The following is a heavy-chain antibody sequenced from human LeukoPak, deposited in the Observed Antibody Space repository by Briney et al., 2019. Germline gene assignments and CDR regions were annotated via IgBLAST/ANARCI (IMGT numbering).Heavy chain of an antibody. CDR3: ARDRPRVGLDY. V-gene: IGHV3-48*03. Sequence: PGGSLRLSCAASGFTFSSYEMNWVRQAPGKGLEWVSYISISGSTIHYADSVKGRFTISRNNAKNALYLQTNSLRAEDMAVYYCARDRPRVGLDYWGQGTLVTVSS. D-gene: IGHD2-2*01. CDR1: GFTFSSYE. CDR2: ISISGSTI. J-gene: IGHJ4*02.